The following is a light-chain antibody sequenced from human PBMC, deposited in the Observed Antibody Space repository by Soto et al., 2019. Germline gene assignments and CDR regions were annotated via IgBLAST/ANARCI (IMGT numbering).Light chain of an antibody. CDR2: DAS. Sequence: QAVSPAERATLSCRASQSVSSTVAWYQQKPGQAPRLLIYDASNRATGIPARFSGSGSGTDFTLTISSLEAEDFAVYYCQQRSNWPPITFGQGTRLEIK. V-gene: IGKV3-11*01. CDR1: QSVSST. CDR3: QQRSNWPPIT. J-gene: IGKJ5*01.